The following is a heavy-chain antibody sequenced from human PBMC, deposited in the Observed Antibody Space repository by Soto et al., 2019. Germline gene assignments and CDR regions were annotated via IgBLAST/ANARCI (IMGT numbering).Heavy chain of an antibody. CDR3: ARDGDYRNYDYIWESYPDDY. Sequence: QVQLVESGGGVVQPGGSMRLSCAASGFTFSSYGMHWVRQAPGKGLELVAVIWYDGSNKYYADSVKGRFTISSDNSKNTLYLQMNRLRGEDTAVYYCARDGDYRNYDYIWESYPDDYWGQGTLVTVSA. CDR1: GFTFSSYG. D-gene: IGHD3-16*02. V-gene: IGHV3-33*01. CDR2: IWYDGSNK. J-gene: IGHJ4*02.